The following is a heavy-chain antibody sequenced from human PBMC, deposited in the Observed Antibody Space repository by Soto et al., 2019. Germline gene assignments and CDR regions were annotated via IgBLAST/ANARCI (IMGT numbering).Heavy chain of an antibody. V-gene: IGHV4-30-2*01. J-gene: IGHJ6*02. CDR1: GGSISSGGYS. CDR2: IYHSGST. D-gene: IGHD3-16*01. CDR3: AREDRGLDGMDV. Sequence: SETLSLTCAVSGGSISSGGYSWSWIRQPPGKGLEWIGYIYHSGSTYYNPSLKSRVTISVDRSKNQFSLKLSSVTAADTAVYYCAREDRGLDGMDVWGQGTTVTVSS.